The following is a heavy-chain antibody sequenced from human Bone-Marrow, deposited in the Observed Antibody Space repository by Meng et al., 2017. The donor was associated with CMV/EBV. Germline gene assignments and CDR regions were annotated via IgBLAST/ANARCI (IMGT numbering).Heavy chain of an antibody. CDR2: INHSGST. CDR1: VGSFSGYY. D-gene: IGHD6-6*01. Sequence: SETRSFTFAVYVGSFSGYYWSWIRQPPGKGLEWIGEINHSGSTNYNPALKSRVTISVDTSKNQFSLKLSSVTAADTAVYYCARGRGSSLRPFDLWGRGTLVTVSS. J-gene: IGHJ2*01. CDR3: ARGRGSSLRPFDL. V-gene: IGHV4-34*01.